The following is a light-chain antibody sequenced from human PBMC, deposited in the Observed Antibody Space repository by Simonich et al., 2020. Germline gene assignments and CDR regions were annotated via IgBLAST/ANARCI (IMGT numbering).Light chain of an antibody. CDR3: QQYYSTTLT. J-gene: IGKJ4*01. CDR1: QSVLYSSNNKNY. V-gene: IGKV4-1*01. CDR2: WSS. Sequence: DIVMTQSPDSLAVSLGERATINCKSSQSVLYSSNNKNYLAWYQQKPGQPPKLLIYWSSTRESGVLERFSGSGSGTDFTLTISSLQAEDVAVYYCQQYYSTTLTFGGGTKVEIK.